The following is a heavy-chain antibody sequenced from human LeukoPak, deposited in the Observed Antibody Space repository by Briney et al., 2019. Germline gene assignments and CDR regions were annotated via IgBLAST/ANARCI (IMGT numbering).Heavy chain of an antibody. J-gene: IGHJ4*02. D-gene: IGHD3-16*01. CDR1: GGSISSYH. CDR2: IQYSGST. V-gene: IGHV4-59*01. Sequence: SETLSLTCTVSGGSISSYHWTWIRQPPGKGLEWIGYIQYSGSTSYNPSLKRRVTISVDTSKNQFSLKLSSVTAADTAVYYCARDSGELLGIDYWGQGTLVTVSS. CDR3: ARDSGELLGIDY.